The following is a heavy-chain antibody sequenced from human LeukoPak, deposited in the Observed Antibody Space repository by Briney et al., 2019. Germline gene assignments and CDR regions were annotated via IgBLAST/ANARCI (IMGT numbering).Heavy chain of an antibody. V-gene: IGHV4-39*07. CDR3: ARAGGEWVGEEGYYYSMDV. J-gene: IGHJ6*03. Sequence: SETLSLTCTVSGGSISSSSYYWGWIRQPPGKGLEWIGSIYYSGSTYYNPSLKSRVTISLDTSKNQFSLKLSSVTAADTAVYYCARAGGEWVGEEGYYYSMDVWGKGTTVTISS. D-gene: IGHD3-10*01. CDR2: IYYSGST. CDR1: GGSISSSSYY.